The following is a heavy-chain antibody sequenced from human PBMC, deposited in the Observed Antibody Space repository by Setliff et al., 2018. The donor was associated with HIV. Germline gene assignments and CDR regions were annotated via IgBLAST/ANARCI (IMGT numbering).Heavy chain of an antibody. Sequence: PSETLSLTCTVSGGSVGSDSYYWSWIRQSPGKGLEWIGYIYYSGITTYNPSLKSRVTISIDTSKNQFSLKLHSVTAADTAVYYCARGVKPSYYYDSSGYPSFDYWGQGTLVTVSS. CDR1: GGSVGSDSYY. D-gene: IGHD3-22*01. J-gene: IGHJ4*02. CDR2: IYYSGIT. V-gene: IGHV4-61*01. CDR3: ARGVKPSYYYDSSGYPSFDY.